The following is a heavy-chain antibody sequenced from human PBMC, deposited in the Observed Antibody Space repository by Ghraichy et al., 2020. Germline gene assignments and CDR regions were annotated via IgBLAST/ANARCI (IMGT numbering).Heavy chain of an antibody. D-gene: IGHD3-10*01. CDR3: ARGRVTMVRGVITNYYYYGMDV. V-gene: IGHV1-8*01. Sequence: ASVKVSCKASGYTFTSYDINWVRQATGQGLEWMGWMNPNSGNTGYAQKFQGRVTMTRNTSISTAYMELSSLRSEDTAVYYCARGRVTMVRGVITNYYYYGMDVWGQGTTVTVSS. J-gene: IGHJ6*02. CDR1: GYTFTSYD. CDR2: MNPNSGNT.